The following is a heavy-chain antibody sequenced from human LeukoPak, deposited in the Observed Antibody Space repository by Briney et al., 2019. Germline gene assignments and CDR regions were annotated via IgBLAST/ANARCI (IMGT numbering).Heavy chain of an antibody. J-gene: IGHJ2*01. CDR1: GGSISSDY. Sequence: SETLSLTCTVSGGSISSDYWSWIRQPPGKGLEWIGYIYYSGSTNYNPSLKSRVTISVDTSKNQFSLKLSSVTAADTAVYYCVAVVTPFGYFDLWGRGTLVTVSS. V-gene: IGHV4-59*01. CDR3: VAVVTPFGYFDL. D-gene: IGHD4-23*01. CDR2: IYYSGST.